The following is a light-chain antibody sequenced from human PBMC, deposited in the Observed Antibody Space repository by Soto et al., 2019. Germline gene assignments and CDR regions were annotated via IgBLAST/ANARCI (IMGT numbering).Light chain of an antibody. V-gene: IGLV2-14*01. CDR1: SSDVGGYNY. CDR3: SSYTSSSTYV. Sequence: QSVLTQPASVSGSPGQSITISCTGTSSDVGGYNYVSWYQQHPGKAPKLMIYDVSNRPSGVSNRFSGSKSGNTASLTISGLEADDDADYYCSSYTSSSTYVFGTGTKLTVL. CDR2: DVS. J-gene: IGLJ1*01.